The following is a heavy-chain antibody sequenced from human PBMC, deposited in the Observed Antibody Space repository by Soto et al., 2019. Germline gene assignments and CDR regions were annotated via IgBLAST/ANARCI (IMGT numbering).Heavy chain of an antibody. Sequence: QITLKESGPPLVRPAQTLTLTCSFSGFSLTTTRMGVAWIRQPPGKALEWLAPIYWADDKRYSPSLKNRLTVSKDTSTNRVVLTITNISPDDTGPYFCEHAGDFDLLSFDRWGPGTLVTVSS. J-gene: IGHJ4*02. CDR3: EHAGDFDLLSFDR. V-gene: IGHV2-5*02. D-gene: IGHD2-15*01. CDR2: IYWADDK. CDR1: GFSLTTTRMG.